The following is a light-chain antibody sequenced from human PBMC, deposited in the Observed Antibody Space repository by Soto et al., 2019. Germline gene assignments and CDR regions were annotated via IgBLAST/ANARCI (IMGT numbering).Light chain of an antibody. V-gene: IGKV3-15*01. J-gene: IGKJ2*01. Sequence: EIVMTQSPATLSVSPGERATLSCRASQSVSSKLAWYQQKPGQAPRLLIYGASTRATGIPARFSGSGSGTELTLTISSLQPEDFATYYCQQSYSPPYTFGQGTKVDIK. CDR1: QSVSSK. CDR2: GAS. CDR3: QQSYSPPYT.